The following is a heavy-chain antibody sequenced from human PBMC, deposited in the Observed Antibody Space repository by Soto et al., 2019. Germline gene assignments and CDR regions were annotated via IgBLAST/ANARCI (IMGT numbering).Heavy chain of an antibody. V-gene: IGHV3-53*02. CDR2: LYSGGST. J-gene: IGHJ3*02. D-gene: IGHD3-10*01. Sequence: EVQLVETGGGLIQPGGSLRLSCAASGLIVSSNYMNWVRQAPGKGLEWVSVLYSGGSTHYAGSVKGRFIISRDNSKNTVYLERNSLRAEDTAVYYCARDRPGDEGDGFDIWGHGTMVTVSS. CDR1: GLIVSSNY. CDR3: ARDRPGDEGDGFDI.